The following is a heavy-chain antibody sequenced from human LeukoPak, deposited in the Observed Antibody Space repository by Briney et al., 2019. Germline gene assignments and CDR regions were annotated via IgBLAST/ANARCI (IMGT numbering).Heavy chain of an antibody. J-gene: IGHJ4*02. CDR2: IKEDGTET. Sequence: GGSLRLSCAASGFTFSDYYMSWIRQAPGKGLEWVANIKEDGTETYYVDSVKGRFAISRDNAKNSLYLQMNSLRVEDTAVYYCAKEGRSLQTYWGQGTLVTVSS. V-gene: IGHV3-7*03. D-gene: IGHD5-24*01. CDR3: AKEGRSLQTY. CDR1: GFTFSDYY.